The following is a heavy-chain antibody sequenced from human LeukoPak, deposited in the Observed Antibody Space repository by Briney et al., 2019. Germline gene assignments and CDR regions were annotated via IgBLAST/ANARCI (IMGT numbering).Heavy chain of an antibody. Sequence: SETLSLTCTVSGGSITGSTYYWGWIRQPPGKGLEWIGEINHSGSTNYNPSLKSRVTISVDTSKDQFSLKLSSVTAADTAVYYGARGHTRRYCSSTSCYLRWFDPWGQGTLVTVSS. D-gene: IGHD2-2*01. J-gene: IGHJ5*02. V-gene: IGHV4-39*07. CDR2: INHSGST. CDR1: GGSITGSTYY. CDR3: ARGHTRRYCSSTSCYLRWFDP.